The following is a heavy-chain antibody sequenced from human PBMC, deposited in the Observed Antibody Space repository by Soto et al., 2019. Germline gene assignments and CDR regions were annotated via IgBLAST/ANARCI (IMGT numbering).Heavy chain of an antibody. CDR2: IIPIFGTA. J-gene: IGHJ6*02. CDR1: EGTFCSYA. Sequence: ASVKVSCKASEGTFCSYAISWVRQAPGQGLEWMGGIIPIFGTANYAQKFQGRVTITAEKTTSTAYMELSSLRSEDTAVYYCARGKRQLGEDYYYYGMDVWGQGTPVTVSS. D-gene: IGHD6-6*01. V-gene: IGHV1-69*06. CDR3: ARGKRQLGEDYYYYGMDV.